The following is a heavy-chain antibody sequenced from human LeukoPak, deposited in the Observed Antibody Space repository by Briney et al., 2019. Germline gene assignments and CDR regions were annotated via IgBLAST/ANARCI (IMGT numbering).Heavy chain of an antibody. V-gene: IGHV3-7*01. Sequence: GGSLRLSCAASGFTFSGYWMSWVRQAPGKGLEWVANINQDGSEKYYVDSVKGRFTISRDNAKNSLYLQMNSLRAEDTAVYYCARRPACSSHSVADGYWGQGTLVTVSS. J-gene: IGHJ4*02. CDR1: GFTFSGYW. D-gene: IGHD6-13*01. CDR3: ARRPACSSHSVADGY. CDR2: INQDGSEK.